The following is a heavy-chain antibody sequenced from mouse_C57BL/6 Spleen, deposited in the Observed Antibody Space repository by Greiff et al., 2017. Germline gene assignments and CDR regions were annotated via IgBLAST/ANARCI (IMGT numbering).Heavy chain of an antibody. Sequence: ESGPGLVKPSQSLSLTCSVTGYSITSGYYWNWIRQFPGNKLEWMGYISYDGSNNYNPSLKNRISITRDTSKNQFFLKLNSVTTEDTATYYCARDRAYSDYYYAMDYWGQGTSVTVSS. CDR2: ISYDGSN. D-gene: IGHD2-12*01. CDR3: ARDRAYSDYYYAMDY. CDR1: GYSITSGYY. J-gene: IGHJ4*01. V-gene: IGHV3-6*01.